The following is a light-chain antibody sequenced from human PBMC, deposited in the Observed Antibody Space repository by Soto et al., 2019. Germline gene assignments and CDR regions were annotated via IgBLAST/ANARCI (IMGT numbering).Light chain of an antibody. J-gene: IGKJ4*01. Sequence: EIVLTQSPGTLSLSPVERASLSCRASQSVSSSYLAWYQQKPGQAPRLLIYGASSRATGIPDRFSGSGSGTDLTLTISRLEPEDFAVYYCQQYGSSALTLGGGTKVDIK. CDR3: QQYGSSALT. CDR2: GAS. CDR1: QSVSSSY. V-gene: IGKV3-20*01.